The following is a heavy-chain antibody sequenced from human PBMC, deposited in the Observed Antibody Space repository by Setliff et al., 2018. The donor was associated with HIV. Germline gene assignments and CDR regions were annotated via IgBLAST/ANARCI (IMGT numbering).Heavy chain of an antibody. CDR3: ARRKSGSSYRFFNY. CDR2: ISASGNT. D-gene: IGHD3-16*02. V-gene: IGHV4-61*09. J-gene: IGHJ4*02. Sequence: PSETLSLTCTVSGPPIAIGSYYWTWIRQSAGRGLEWIGHISASGNTKYSPTLQSRVTLSVNPSNNQFSLNLISVTAADTAVYYCARRKSGSSYRFFNYWGLGSLVTVSS. CDR1: GPPIAIGSYY.